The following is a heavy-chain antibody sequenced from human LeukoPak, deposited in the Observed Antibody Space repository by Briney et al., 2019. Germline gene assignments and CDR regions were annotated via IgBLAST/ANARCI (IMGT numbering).Heavy chain of an antibody. V-gene: IGHV4-30-4*01. CDR3: ARSPYGDYVDY. D-gene: IGHD4-17*01. CDR1: GGSISSGDYY. CDR2: IYYSGST. J-gene: IGHJ4*02. Sequence: PSETLFLTCTVSGGSISSGDYYWSWIRQPPGKGLEWIGYIYYSGSTYYNPSLKSRVTISVDTSRNQFSLKLSSVTAADTAVYYCARSPYGDYVDYWGQGTLVTVSS.